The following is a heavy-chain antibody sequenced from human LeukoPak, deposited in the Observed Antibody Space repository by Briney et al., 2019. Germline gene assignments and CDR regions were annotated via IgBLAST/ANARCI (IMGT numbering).Heavy chain of an antibody. J-gene: IGHJ4*02. V-gene: IGHV5-51*01. CDR1: GYSFTSYW. D-gene: IGHD2-21*02. CDR3: ARRCSGNCYSFDY. CDR2: IYPGDSDT. Sequence: GESLKISCKGSGYSFTSYWIGWVRQMPGKGLEWMGIIYPGDSDTRYSPPFQGQVTISADKSISTAYLQWSSLKASDSAMYYCARRCSGNCYSFDYWGQGSLVTVSS.